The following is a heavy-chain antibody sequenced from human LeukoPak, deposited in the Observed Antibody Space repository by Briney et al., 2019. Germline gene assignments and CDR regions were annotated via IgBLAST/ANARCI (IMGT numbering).Heavy chain of an antibody. V-gene: IGHV3-33*01. D-gene: IGHD5-18*01. CDR3: ARGDYSYAFDY. Sequence: GGSLRLSCAASGFTFSSYGMHWVRQAPGKGLEWVAVIWYDGSNKYYADSVKGRFTISRDNSKNTLYLQMNSLRAEDTAVYYCARGDYSYAFDYWGQGTLVTVSS. J-gene: IGHJ4*02. CDR2: IWYDGSNK. CDR1: GFTFSSYG.